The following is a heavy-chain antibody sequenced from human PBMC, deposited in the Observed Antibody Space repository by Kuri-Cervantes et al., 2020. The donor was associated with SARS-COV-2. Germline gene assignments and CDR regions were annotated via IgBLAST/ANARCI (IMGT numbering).Heavy chain of an antibody. CDR2: ISYEGRNK. J-gene: IGHJ4*02. D-gene: IGHD3-22*01. V-gene: IGHV3-30*04. CDR3: ARDYYYDSSVHFDY. Sequence: GGSLRLSCAASGFTFSSYAMHGVRQAPGKGLEWVAVISYEGRNKYYADSVKGRFTISRDNSKNTLYLQMNSLRDEDTAVYYCARDYYYDSSVHFDYWGQGTPVTVSS. CDR1: GFTFSSYA.